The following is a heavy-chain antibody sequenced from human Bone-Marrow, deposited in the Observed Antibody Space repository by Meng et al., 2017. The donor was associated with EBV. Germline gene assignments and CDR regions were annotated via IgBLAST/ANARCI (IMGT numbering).Heavy chain of an antibody. D-gene: IGHD6-13*01. CDR3: ASLAAAGPPFDY. J-gene: IGHJ4*02. V-gene: IGHV4-4*02. Sequence: QGQLQDAGPGPVKPSGTLSLTCAVSGGSISSSNWWSWVRQPPGKGLEWIGEIYHSGSTNYNPSLKSRVTISVDKSKNQFSLKLSSVTAADTAVYYCASLAAAGPPFDYWGQGTLVTVSS. CDR2: IYHSGST. CDR1: GGSISSSNW.